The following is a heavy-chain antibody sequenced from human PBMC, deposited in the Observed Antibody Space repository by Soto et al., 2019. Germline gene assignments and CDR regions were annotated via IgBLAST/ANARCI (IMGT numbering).Heavy chain of an antibody. V-gene: IGHV4-31*03. Sequence: KTSETLSLTCTVSGGSISSGGYYWSWIRQHPGKGLEWIGYIYYSGSTYYNPSLKSRVTISVDTSKNQFSLKLSSVTAADTAVYYCVSSGNDFWSGYPHAQFDYWGQGTLVTVSS. D-gene: IGHD3-3*01. CDR2: IYYSGST. J-gene: IGHJ4*02. CDR1: GGSISSGGYY. CDR3: VSSGNDFWSGYPHAQFDY.